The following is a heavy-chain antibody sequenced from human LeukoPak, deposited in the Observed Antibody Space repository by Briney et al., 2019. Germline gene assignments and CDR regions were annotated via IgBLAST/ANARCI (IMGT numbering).Heavy chain of an antibody. CDR3: TTLGLTGYYAFDY. CDR1: GFTFSVPW. CDR2: IKSKTDGGTT. D-gene: IGHD3-9*01. V-gene: IGHV3-15*01. Sequence: GSLRLSCAASGFTFSVPWMSWVRQAPGKGLEWVGRIKSKTDGGTTDYAAPVKGRFTISRDDSKNTLYLQMNSLKTEDTAVYYCTTLGLTGYYAFDYWGQGSLVTVSS. J-gene: IGHJ4*02.